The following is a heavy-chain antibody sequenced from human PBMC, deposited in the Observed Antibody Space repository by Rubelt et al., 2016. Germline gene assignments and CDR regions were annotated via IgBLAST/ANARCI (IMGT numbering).Heavy chain of an antibody. V-gene: IGHV3-74*01. Sequence: EVQLAESGGGLVQPGGSLRLSCAASGFTFSSYWMHWVRQAPGKGLVWVSRFNSEGSSTSYADSVKGGFTTSRNKAKNTLYLQMNSLRAADAAMYYCLAGTSFWGQGTLVTVSS. CDR2: FNSEGSST. J-gene: IGHJ4*02. CDR1: GFTFSSYW. D-gene: IGHD6-19*01. CDR3: LAGTSF.